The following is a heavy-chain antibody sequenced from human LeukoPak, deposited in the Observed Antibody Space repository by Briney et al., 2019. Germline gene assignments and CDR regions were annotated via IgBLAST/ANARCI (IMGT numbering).Heavy chain of an antibody. J-gene: IGHJ1*01. D-gene: IGHD3-22*01. V-gene: IGHV1-18*01. CDR2: ISAYNGNT. CDR3: ARNTYYYDSSGYYEYFQH. CDR1: GYTFTSYG. Sequence: EASVKVSCKASGYTFTSYGISWVRQAPGQGLEWMGWISAYNGNTNYAQKLQGRVTMTTDTSTSTAHMELRSLRSDDTAVYYCARNTYYYDSSGYYEYFQHWGQGTLVTVSS.